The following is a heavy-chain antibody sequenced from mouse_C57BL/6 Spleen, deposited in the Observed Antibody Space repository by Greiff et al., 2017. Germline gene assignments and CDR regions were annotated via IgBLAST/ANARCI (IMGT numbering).Heavy chain of an antibody. CDR1: GYTFTSYW. Sequence: QVQLQQPGAELVMPGASVKLSCKASGYTFTSYWMHWVKQRPGQGLEWIGEIDPSDSYTNYNQKFKGKSTLTVDKSSSTAYMQLSSLTSEDSAVYYCARSDSSGYVGWFAHWGQGTLVTVSA. D-gene: IGHD3-2*02. J-gene: IGHJ3*01. CDR3: ARSDSSGYVGWFAH. CDR2: IDPSDSYT. V-gene: IGHV1-69*01.